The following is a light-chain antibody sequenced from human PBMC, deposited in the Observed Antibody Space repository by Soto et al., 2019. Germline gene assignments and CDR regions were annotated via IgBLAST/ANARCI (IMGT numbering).Light chain of an antibody. CDR2: GAS. CDR3: QTYDKAPWT. Sequence: DMQLTQTPSFLSASVGDSVSITCRASRNIDNHLAWYQQKAGTGPKLLIFGASTLHSGVPSRLSASGSGTTFILTISRLQPEDVATYYCQTYDKAPWTFGPGTKVDIK. J-gene: IGKJ1*01. CDR1: RNIDNH. V-gene: IGKV1-27*01.